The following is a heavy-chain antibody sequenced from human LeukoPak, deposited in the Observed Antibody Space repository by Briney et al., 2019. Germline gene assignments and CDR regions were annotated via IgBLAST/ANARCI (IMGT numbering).Heavy chain of an antibody. J-gene: IGHJ4*02. V-gene: IGHV3-23*01. Sequence: EGSLRLSCAASGFSFGIYAMTWVRQAPGKGLEWVSSISATGDSTNYGDSVKGRFTMSRDNSNDTLYLHMNSLRPEDTALYFCAKSVHGTWLDYWGQGAAVTVSS. CDR1: GFSFGIYA. CDR3: AKSVHGTWLDY. D-gene: IGHD6-13*01. CDR2: ISATGDST.